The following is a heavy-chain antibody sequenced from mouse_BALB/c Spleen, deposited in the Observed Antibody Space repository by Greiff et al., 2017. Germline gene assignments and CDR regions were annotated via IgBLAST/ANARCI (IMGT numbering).Heavy chain of an antibody. J-gene: IGHJ4*01. CDR2: INSNGGST. CDR3: ARGYDYAMDD. V-gene: IGHV5-6-2*01. Sequence: EVKLVESGGGLVKLGGSLKLSCAASGFTFSSYYMSWVRQTPEKRLELVAAINSNGGSTYYPDTVKGRFTISRDNAKNTLYLQMSSLKSEDTALYYCARGYDYAMDDWGQGTSVTVSS. D-gene: IGHD2-2*01. CDR1: GFTFSSYY.